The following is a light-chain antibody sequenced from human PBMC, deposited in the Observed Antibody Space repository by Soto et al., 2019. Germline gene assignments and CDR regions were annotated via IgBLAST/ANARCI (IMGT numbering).Light chain of an antibody. CDR1: QSVSSNY. CDR3: QQFGSSPPWT. J-gene: IGKJ1*01. V-gene: IGKV3-20*01. CDR2: GAS. Sequence: EIVLMQSPGTLSLSPGERATLSCRASQSVSSNYLVWYQQKPGQPPRLLIYGASIRATGIQDRFSGSGSGTDFTLTISRLEPEDFALYYCQQFGSSPPWTFGQGTKVEI.